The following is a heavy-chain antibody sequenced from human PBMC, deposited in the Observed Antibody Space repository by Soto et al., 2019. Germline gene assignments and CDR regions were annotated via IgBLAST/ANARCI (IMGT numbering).Heavy chain of an antibody. CDR1: VFTFTSSA. Sequence: SLRVSCKASVFTFTSSAVGWVRQARGQRLEWIGWIVVGSGNTNYAQKFQERVTITRDMSTSTAYMELSSLRSEDTAVYYCAAPRFTFGVVMAQVDVWGQGTTVTVSS. CDR3: AAPRFTFGVVMAQVDV. CDR2: IVVGSGNT. J-gene: IGHJ6*02. V-gene: IGHV1-58*01. D-gene: IGHD3-3*01.